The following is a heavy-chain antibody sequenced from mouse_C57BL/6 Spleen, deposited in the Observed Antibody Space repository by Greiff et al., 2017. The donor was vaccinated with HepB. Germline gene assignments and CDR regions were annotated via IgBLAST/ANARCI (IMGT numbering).Heavy chain of an antibody. V-gene: IGHV5-12*01. Sequence: DVMLVESGGGLVQPGGSLKLSCAASGFTFSDYYMYWVRQTPEKRLEWVAYISNGGGSTYYPDTVKGRFTISRDNAKNTLYLQMSRLKSEDTAMYYCARRGTTVVATGAMDYWGQGTSVTVPS. D-gene: IGHD1-1*01. CDR1: GFTFSDYY. CDR3: ARRGTTVVATGAMDY. J-gene: IGHJ4*01. CDR2: ISNGGGST.